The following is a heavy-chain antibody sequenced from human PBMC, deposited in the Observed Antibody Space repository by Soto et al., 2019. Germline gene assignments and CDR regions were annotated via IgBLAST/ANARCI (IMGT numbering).Heavy chain of an antibody. J-gene: IGHJ4*02. CDR1: GGTFSSYA. Sequence: QVQLVQSGAEVKKPGSSVKVSCKASGGTFSSYAISWVRQAPGQGLEWMGGIIPIFGTANYAQKFQGRVTMTRNTSISTAYMELSSLRSEDTAVYYCARSPAYYYDSSGLLDYWGQGTLVTVSS. CDR3: ARSPAYYYDSSGLLDY. V-gene: IGHV1-69*06. D-gene: IGHD3-22*01. CDR2: IIPIFGTA.